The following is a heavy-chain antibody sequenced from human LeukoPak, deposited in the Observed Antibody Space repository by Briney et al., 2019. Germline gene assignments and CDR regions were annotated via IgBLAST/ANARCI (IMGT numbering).Heavy chain of an antibody. Sequence: SETGSLTCTVSGGSISSYYWSWIRQPPGKGLEWIGYIYYSGSTNYNPSLKSRVTISVDTSKNQFSLKLSSVTAADTAVYYCARTTEAHSWRTRYYDYYMDVWGKGTTVTVSS. D-gene: IGHD6-13*01. V-gene: IGHV4-59*01. CDR3: ARTTEAHSWRTRYYDYYMDV. CDR1: GGSISSYY. CDR2: IYYSGST. J-gene: IGHJ6*03.